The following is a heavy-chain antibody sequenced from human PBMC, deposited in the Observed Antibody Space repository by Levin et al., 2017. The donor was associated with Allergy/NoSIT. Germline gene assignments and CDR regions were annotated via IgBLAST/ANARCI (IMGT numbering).Heavy chain of an antibody. J-gene: IGHJ4*02. CDR1: GYTFTSYA. V-gene: IGHV1-3*01. D-gene: IGHD2-21*01. CDR3: ARLKTHLWGFDY. CDR2: INAGNGNT. Sequence: ASVKVSCKASGYTFTSYAMHWVRQAPGQRLEWMGWINAGNGNTKYSQKFQGRVTITRDTSASTAYMELSSLRSEDTAVYYCARLKTHLWGFDYWGQGTLVTVSS.